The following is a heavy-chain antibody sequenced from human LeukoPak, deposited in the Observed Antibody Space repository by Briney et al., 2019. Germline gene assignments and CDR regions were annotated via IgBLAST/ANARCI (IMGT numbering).Heavy chain of an antibody. V-gene: IGHV3-48*03. Sequence: PGGSLRLSCAASGFTFSNYEMRWVRQAPGKGLEWVSYISSGGRTKYYADSVRGRLTTSRDNAKSSLSLQMDSLRAEDTAVYYCTSGGDRWELPIIWGRGTMVSVSS. CDR2: ISSGGRTK. D-gene: IGHD1-26*01. CDR3: TSGGDRWELPII. J-gene: IGHJ3*02. CDR1: GFTFSNYE.